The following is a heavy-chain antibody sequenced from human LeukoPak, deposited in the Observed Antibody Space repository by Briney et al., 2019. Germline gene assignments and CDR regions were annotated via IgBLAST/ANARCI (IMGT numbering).Heavy chain of an antibody. V-gene: IGHV3-9*01. D-gene: IGHD6-19*01. CDR1: GFTFDDYA. J-gene: IGHJ6*03. Sequence: GGSLRLSCAASGFTFDDYAMHWVRQPPGKGLEWVSGITWNSGYIGYADSVKGRFTISRDNAKNSLYLQMNSLRPEDTALYYCAKDSESSGWFHMDVWGKGTTVTISS. CDR3: AKDSESSGWFHMDV. CDR2: ITWNSGYI.